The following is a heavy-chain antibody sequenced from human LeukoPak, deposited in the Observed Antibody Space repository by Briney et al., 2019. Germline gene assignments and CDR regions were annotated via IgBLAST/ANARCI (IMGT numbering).Heavy chain of an antibody. Sequence: ASVKVSCKASGYTFITYDINWVRQATGQGLEWMGWMNPNSGNMGYAQKFQGRVTMTRNTSISTAYMELSSLTSEDTAVYYCARETTVVPYYFDYWGQGTLVTVSS. CDR2: MNPNSGNM. CDR3: ARETTVVPYYFDY. CDR1: GYTFITYD. V-gene: IGHV1-8*01. J-gene: IGHJ4*02. D-gene: IGHD4-23*01.